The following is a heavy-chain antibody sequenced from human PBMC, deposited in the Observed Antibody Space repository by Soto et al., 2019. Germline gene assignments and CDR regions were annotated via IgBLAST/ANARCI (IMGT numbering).Heavy chain of an antibody. D-gene: IGHD3-3*01. V-gene: IGHV1-69*13. CDR3: ARALTYYDFWSGDNWFDP. J-gene: IGHJ5*02. Sequence: GATVKVSCKASGGTFSSYAISWVRQAPGQGLELMGGIIPIFGTANYAQKFQGRVTITADESTSTAYMELSSLRSEDTAVYYCARALTYYDFWSGDNWFDPWGQGTLVTVYS. CDR2: IIPIFGTA. CDR1: GGTFSSYA.